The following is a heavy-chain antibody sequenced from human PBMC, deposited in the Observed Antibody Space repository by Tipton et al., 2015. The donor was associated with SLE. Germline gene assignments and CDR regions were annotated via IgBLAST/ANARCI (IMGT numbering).Heavy chain of an antibody. CDR1: GGSISSSSYY. D-gene: IGHD1-26*01. V-gene: IGHV4-39*07. CDR3: ARDPRSNSGSYYNYYYGMDV. J-gene: IGHJ6*02. CDR2: IYYSGST. Sequence: TLSLTCTVSGGSISSSSYYWGWIRQPPGKGLEWIGGIYYSGSTYYNPSLKSRVTISVDPSKNQFSLKLSSVTAADTAVYYCARDPRSNSGSYYNYYYGMDVWGQGTTVTVSS.